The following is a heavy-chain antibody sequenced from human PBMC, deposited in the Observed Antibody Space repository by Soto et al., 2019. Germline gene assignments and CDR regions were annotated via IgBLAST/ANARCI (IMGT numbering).Heavy chain of an antibody. Sequence: ASVKVSCKASGGTFSSYAISWVRQAPGQGLEWMGGIIPIFGTANYAQKFQGRVTITADESTSTAYMELSSLRSEDTAVYYCARGGSDTAMGHYYYGMDVWGQGTTVTVSS. D-gene: IGHD5-18*01. CDR2: IIPIFGTA. V-gene: IGHV1-69*13. CDR1: GGTFSSYA. J-gene: IGHJ6*02. CDR3: ARGGSDTAMGHYYYGMDV.